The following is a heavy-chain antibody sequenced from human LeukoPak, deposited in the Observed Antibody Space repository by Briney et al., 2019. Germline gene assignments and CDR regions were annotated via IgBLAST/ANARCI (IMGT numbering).Heavy chain of an antibody. Sequence: GASVTVSCRASGYTFTDSYMHWVRQAPGQGLEWMGWIDPNSGGTVYEHKFKGRPTITRDTSLSTAYMELSRLRSDDSAVYFCARLPRGVVVWHFDYWGQGTLVTVSS. CDR3: ARLPRGVVVWHFDY. CDR1: GYTFTDSY. D-gene: IGHD3-3*01. J-gene: IGHJ4*02. CDR2: IDPNSGGT. V-gene: IGHV1-2*02.